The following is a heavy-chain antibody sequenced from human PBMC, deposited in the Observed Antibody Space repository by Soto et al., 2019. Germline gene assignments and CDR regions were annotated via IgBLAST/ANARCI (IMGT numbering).Heavy chain of an antibody. J-gene: IGHJ4*02. D-gene: IGHD6-19*01. CDR1: GYTFTSYY. CDR3: ARDRSSGWYGYYFDY. V-gene: IGHV1-46*01. Sequence: ASVKVSCKASGYTFTSYYMHWVRQAPGQGLEWMGIINPSGGSTSYAQKFQGRVTMTRDTSTSTVYMELSSLRSEDTAVYYCARDRSSGWYGYYFDYWGQGTLVNVSS. CDR2: INPSGGST.